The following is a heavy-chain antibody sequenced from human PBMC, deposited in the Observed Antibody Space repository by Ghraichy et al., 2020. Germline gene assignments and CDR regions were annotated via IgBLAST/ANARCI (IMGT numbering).Heavy chain of an antibody. Sequence: ASVKVSCKASGYTFTSYDINWVRQATGQGLEWMGWMNPNSGNTGYAQKFQGRVTITRNTSISTAYMELSSLRSEDTAVYYCARGNVDTAMGVYYYYGMDVWGQGTTVTVSS. CDR3: ARGNVDTAMGVYYYYGMDV. V-gene: IGHV1-8*01. CDR1: GYTFTSYD. J-gene: IGHJ6*02. D-gene: IGHD5-18*01. CDR2: MNPNSGNT.